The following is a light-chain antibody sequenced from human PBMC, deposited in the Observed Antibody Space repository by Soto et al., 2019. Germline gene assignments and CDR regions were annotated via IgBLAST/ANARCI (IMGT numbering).Light chain of an antibody. CDR2: KAS. J-gene: IGKJ1*01. V-gene: IGKV1-5*03. CDR1: QYISTW. CDR3: QQYNSYSWT. Sequence: DIQITQSPSSLSASARDRVTITFRASQYISTWLAWYQQKPGKAPRLLIYKASSLESGVPSRFSGSGSGTEFTLTISSLQPDDSASYYCQQYNSYSWTFGQGTKVDIK.